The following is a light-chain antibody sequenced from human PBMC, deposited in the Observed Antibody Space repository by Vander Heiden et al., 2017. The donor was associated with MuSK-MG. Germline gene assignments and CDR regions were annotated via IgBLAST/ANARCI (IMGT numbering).Light chain of an antibody. V-gene: IGKV1-39*01. CDR2: AAS. CDR1: QSISSY. CDR3: QQSDSTPNT. Sequence: DIQMTQSPSSLSASVGDRVTITCRASQSISSYLNWYQQKPGKAPKLLIYAASSSQSGVPSRFSGSGSGTDFTLTISRLQPEDFATYYCQQSDSTPNTFGGGTKVEIK. J-gene: IGKJ4*01.